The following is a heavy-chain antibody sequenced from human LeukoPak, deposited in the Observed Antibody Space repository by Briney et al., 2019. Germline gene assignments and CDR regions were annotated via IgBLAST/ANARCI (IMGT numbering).Heavy chain of an antibody. CDR3: ARTQMYFDILTGHHKYFDY. Sequence: NPSETLPLTCTVSGDSITNHYWNWIRQPPGKGLEWIGNLFHTGNTDYNPSLKSRVTISIQTSKNQFSLKLSSVTAADTAVYYCARTQMYFDILTGHHKYFDYWGQGILVTVSS. D-gene: IGHD3-9*01. V-gene: IGHV4-59*11. CDR1: GDSITNHY. CDR2: LFHTGNT. J-gene: IGHJ4*02.